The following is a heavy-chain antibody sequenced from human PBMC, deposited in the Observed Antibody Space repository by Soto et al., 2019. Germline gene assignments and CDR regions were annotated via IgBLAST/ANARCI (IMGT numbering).Heavy chain of an antibody. Sequence: PGGSLRLSCAASGFTVSSNYMSWVRQAPGKGLEWVSVIYRGGTTYYADSVKGRFTISRDSSTNTLSLQMNNLTAEDTAVYYCARDSGPDYYYYYYIDVWGKGTTVTVSS. J-gene: IGHJ6*03. CDR1: GFTVSSNY. V-gene: IGHV3-66*01. D-gene: IGHD2-15*01. CDR2: IYRGGTT. CDR3: ARDSGPDYYYYYYIDV.